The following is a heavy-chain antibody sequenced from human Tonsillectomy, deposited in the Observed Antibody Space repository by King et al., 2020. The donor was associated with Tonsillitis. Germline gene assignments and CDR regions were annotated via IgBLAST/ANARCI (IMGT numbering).Heavy chain of an antibody. CDR3: AKCPYDFWSGGLYYAMDV. CDR2: MSGAGART. CDR1: GFTFSTYA. J-gene: IGHJ6*02. D-gene: IGHD3-3*01. Sequence: VQLVESGGGLVQPGGSLRLSCAASGFTFSTYAMTWVRPAPGKGLEWVSVMSGAGARTYHADSVKGRFPISRDNSKKTPYLQMNSLRAEDTAVYYCAKCPYDFWSGGLYYAMDVWGQGTTVTVSS. V-gene: IGHV3-23*04.